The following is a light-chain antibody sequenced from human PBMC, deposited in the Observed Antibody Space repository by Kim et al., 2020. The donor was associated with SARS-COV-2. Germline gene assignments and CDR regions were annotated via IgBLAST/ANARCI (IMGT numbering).Light chain of an antibody. CDR3: QQSLRIPIN. J-gene: IGKJ5*01. V-gene: IGKV1-39*01. CDR1: QSISTY. CDR2: AAS. Sequence: DIQMTQSPSSLSASVGDRVTITCRASQSISTYLNWYQQKPGKAPKLLIYAASSLQSGVPSRFSGSGSGTDFSLTISSLQPEDFATYYCQQSLRIPINFGQGTRLEIK.